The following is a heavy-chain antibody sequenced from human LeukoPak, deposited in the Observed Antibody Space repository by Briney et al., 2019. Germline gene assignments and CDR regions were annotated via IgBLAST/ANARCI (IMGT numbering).Heavy chain of an antibody. J-gene: IGHJ4*02. CDR1: GYGFTVYY. D-gene: IGHD1-14*01. CDR3: ARGYKPPDFDY. Sequence: GASVKVSCKASGYGFTVYYMHWVRQAPGQGLEWMGWINPNSGGTNYAQKFLGRVTMTTDTSTSTAYMELRTLTSDDTAVYYCARGYKPPDFDYWGQGTLVTVSS. V-gene: IGHV1-2*02. CDR2: INPNSGGT.